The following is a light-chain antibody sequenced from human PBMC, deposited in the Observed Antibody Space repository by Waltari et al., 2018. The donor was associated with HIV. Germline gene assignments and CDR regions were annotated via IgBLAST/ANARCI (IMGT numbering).Light chain of an antibody. CDR3: QQYYSSPYT. CDR2: WAS. Sequence: DIVMTHSPDSLAVSLGERATINCKSSQRGLYSSSNQNYLAWYQQKPGQPPKLLIYWASTRESGVPDRFSGSGSVTDFTLTISRRQAEYVAVYYCQQYYSSPYTFGQGTKLEIK. CDR1: QRGLYSSSNQNY. J-gene: IGKJ2*01. V-gene: IGKV4-1*01.